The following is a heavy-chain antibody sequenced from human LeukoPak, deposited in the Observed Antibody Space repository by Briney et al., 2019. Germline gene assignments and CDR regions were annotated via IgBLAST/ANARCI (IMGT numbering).Heavy chain of an antibody. V-gene: IGHV3-7*01. CDR1: GFTFSSYW. Sequence: GGSLRLSCAASGFTFSSYWMSWVRQAPGKGLEWVANIKQDGSVEVYVDSVKGRFTISRDNAKNSLYLQMNSLRAEDTAVYCCARDTYDILTGYYKCAFDIWGQGTMVTVSS. D-gene: IGHD3-9*01. CDR2: IKQDGSVE. CDR3: ARDTYDILTGYYKCAFDI. J-gene: IGHJ3*02.